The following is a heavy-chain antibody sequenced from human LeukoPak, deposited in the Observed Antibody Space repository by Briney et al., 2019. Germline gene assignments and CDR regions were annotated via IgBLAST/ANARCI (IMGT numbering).Heavy chain of an antibody. J-gene: IGHJ4*02. V-gene: IGHV3-30-3*01. CDR1: GFTFSSYA. Sequence: GRSLRPSCAASGFTFSSYAMHWVRQAPGKGLEWVAVISYDGSNKYYADSVKGRFTISRDNSKNTLYLQMNSLRAEDTAVYYCARVRGSGSYYIPYFDYWGQGTLVTVSS. D-gene: IGHD3-10*01. CDR2: ISYDGSNK. CDR3: ARVRGSGSYYIPYFDY.